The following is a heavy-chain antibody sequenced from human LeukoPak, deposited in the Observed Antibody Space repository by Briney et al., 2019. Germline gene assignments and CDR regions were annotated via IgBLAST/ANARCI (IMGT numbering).Heavy chain of an antibody. V-gene: IGHV1-2*02. CDR3: ARRRYYYGSGSFMDV. Sequence: ASVKVSCKASKYTFTGYYIHWVRQAPGQGLEWMGWINPKSGDTNYAQQFQGRVTLTRDTSISSAYMELSRLRSDDTAVYYCARRRYYYGSGSFMDVWGKGTTVTISS. J-gene: IGHJ6*03. D-gene: IGHD3-10*01. CDR2: INPKSGDT. CDR1: KYTFTGYY.